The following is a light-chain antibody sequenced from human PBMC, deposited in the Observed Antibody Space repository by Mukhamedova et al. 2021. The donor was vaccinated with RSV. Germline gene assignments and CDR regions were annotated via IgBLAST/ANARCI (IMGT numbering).Light chain of an antibody. V-gene: IGKV3-20*01. J-gene: IGKJ2*03. Sequence: CRASQSVSSSYLAWYQQKPGPAPRLLIYGASSRATGIPDRFSGSGSGTDFTLTISRLEPEDFAVYYCQQYGSSPRSFGQGTKLE. CDR2: GAS. CDR1: QSVSSSY. CDR3: QQYGSSPRS.